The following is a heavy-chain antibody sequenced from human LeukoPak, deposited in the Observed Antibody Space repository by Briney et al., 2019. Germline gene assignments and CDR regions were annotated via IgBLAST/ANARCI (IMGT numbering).Heavy chain of an antibody. J-gene: IGHJ4*02. CDR2: ISNDGSNK. Sequence: PGGSLRLSCAASGFTFSSYAMHWVRQAPGKGLEWVAVISNDGSNKYYADSVKGRFTISRDNSKNTLRLQMNSLRAEDMAVYYCAKSRSRDGYNAFDYWGQGTLVTVSS. V-gene: IGHV3-30-3*01. CDR3: AKSRSRDGYNAFDY. D-gene: IGHD5-24*01. CDR1: GFTFSSYA.